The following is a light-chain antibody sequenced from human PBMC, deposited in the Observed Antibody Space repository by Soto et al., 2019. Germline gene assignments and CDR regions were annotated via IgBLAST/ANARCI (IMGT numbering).Light chain of an antibody. V-gene: IGKV1-5*03. CDR3: QHDNGYSEFS. CDR1: QSINSW. CDR2: KAS. Sequence: DVQMTLYASSLSVSIGDRVTIACRVSQSINSWLAWYQQKPGKAPKLLIYKASTLESGVPSRFSGSGSGTEFTLTISCLQPDDFATYYCQHDNGYSEFSFGPGTKVDI. J-gene: IGKJ3*01.